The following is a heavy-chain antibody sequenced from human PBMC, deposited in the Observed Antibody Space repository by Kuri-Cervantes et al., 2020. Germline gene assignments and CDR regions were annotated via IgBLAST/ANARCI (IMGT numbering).Heavy chain of an antibody. V-gene: IGHV3-30-3*01. J-gene: IGHJ4*02. Sequence: GESLKISCAASGFTFSSYAMHWVRQAPGKGLEWVAVISYDGSNKYYADSVKGRFTISRDNSKNTLYLQMNSLRAEDTAVYYCARDPNSSSWTTYFDYWGQGTRVTVSS. CDR1: GFTFSSYA. CDR3: ARDPNSSSWTTYFDY. CDR2: ISYDGSNK. D-gene: IGHD6-13*01.